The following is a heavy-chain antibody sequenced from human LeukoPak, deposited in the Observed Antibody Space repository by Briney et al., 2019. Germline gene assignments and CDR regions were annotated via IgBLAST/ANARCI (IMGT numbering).Heavy chain of an antibody. CDR2: IISDGSST. J-gene: IGHJ4*02. V-gene: IGHV3-74*01. Sequence: PGGSLRLSCAASGFTFSNYWMHWVRQTPGKGLVWVSRIISDGSSTSYADSVKGRFTISRDNAKNTLHLQMNSLRAEDTAVYYCARDGSLPDYWGQGTLVTVSS. CDR3: ARDGSLPDY. CDR1: GFTFSNYW.